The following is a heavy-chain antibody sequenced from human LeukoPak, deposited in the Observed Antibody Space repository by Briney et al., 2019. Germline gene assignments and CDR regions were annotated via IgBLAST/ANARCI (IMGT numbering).Heavy chain of an antibody. CDR1: GFTFSSHE. D-gene: IGHD3-10*02. Sequence: GGPLRLSCAASGFTFSSHEMNWVRKAPGKGLEWVSYISSSGSTIYYADSVKGRFTISRDNAKNSLYLQMNSLRAEDTAVYYCAELGITMIGGVWGKGTTVTISS. CDR2: ISSSGSTI. CDR3: AELGITMIGGV. J-gene: IGHJ6*04. V-gene: IGHV3-48*03.